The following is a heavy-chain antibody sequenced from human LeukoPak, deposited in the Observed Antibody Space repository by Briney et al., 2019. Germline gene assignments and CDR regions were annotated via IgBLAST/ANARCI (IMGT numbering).Heavy chain of an antibody. D-gene: IGHD6-19*01. CDR2: ISYDGSNK. J-gene: IGHJ4*02. CDR1: GXTFRNYG. Sequence: PGRSLRLSCAASGXTFRNYGMHWVRQAPGKGLDWVAVISYDGSNKYYADSVKGRFTISRDNAKNSLYLQMNSLRAEDTAVYYCAGGGGWLIDCWGQGTLVTVSS. CDR3: AGGGGWLIDC. V-gene: IGHV3-30*03.